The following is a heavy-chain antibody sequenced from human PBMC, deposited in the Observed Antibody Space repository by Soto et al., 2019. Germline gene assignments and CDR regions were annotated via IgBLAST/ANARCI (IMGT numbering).Heavy chain of an antibody. J-gene: IGHJ6*04. CDR1: GGTFSSYA. CDR3: ASPSSSRYYYYGMDV. D-gene: IGHD6-6*01. Sequence: SVKVSCKASGGTFSSYAISWVRQAPGQGLEWMGGIIPIFGTANYAQKFQGRVTITADESTSTAYMELSSLRSEDTAVYYCASPSSSRYYYYGMDVWGKGTTVTDSS. V-gene: IGHV1-69*13. CDR2: IIPIFGTA.